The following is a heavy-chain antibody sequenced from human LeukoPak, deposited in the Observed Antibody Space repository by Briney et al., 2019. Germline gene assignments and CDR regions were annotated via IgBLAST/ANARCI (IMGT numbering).Heavy chain of an antibody. V-gene: IGHV4-34*01. CDR2: IYYSGTT. J-gene: IGHJ1*01. CDR3: ARGPTLKYFHH. CDR1: GGSFSDYY. Sequence: SETLSLTCAVYGGSFSDYYWGWIRQPPGKGVEWIGTIYYSGTTYYNPSLKSRVTISVHTSKNHFSLELSSMTAADTAVYYCARGPTLKYFHHWGQGTLVSVSS.